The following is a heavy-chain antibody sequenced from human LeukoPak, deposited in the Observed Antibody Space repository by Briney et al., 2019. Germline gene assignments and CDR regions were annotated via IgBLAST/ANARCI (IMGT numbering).Heavy chain of an antibody. V-gene: IGHV3-21*01. J-gene: IGHJ5*02. CDR1: GFTFSSYS. Sequence: GGFLRLSCAASGFTFSSYSMTWVRQAPGKGLEWVSSISSSSSYIYYADSAKGRFTISRDNAKNSLYLQMNSLRAEDTAVYYCARAADSSGYYYPNWFDPWGQGTLVTVSS. D-gene: IGHD3-22*01. CDR3: ARAADSSGYYYPNWFDP. CDR2: ISSSSSYI.